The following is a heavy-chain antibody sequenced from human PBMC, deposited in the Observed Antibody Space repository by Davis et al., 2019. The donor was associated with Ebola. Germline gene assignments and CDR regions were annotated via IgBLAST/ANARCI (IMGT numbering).Heavy chain of an antibody. CDR3: ARLVYYYGMDV. Sequence: SETLSLTCAVSGGSFSGYYWSWIRQPPGKGLEWIGYIYYSGSTNYNPSLKSRVTIAVDTSKNQFSLKLSSVTAADTAVYYCARLVYYYGMDVWGQGTTVTVSS. CDR2: IYYSGST. V-gene: IGHV4-59*08. J-gene: IGHJ6*02. CDR1: GGSFSGYY.